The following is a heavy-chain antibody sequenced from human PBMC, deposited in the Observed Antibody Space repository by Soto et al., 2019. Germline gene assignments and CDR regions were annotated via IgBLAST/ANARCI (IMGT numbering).Heavy chain of an antibody. Sequence: PSETLSLTCTVSGGSISSYYWSWIRQPPGKGLEWIGYIYYSGSTNYNPSLKSRVTISVDTSKNQFSLKLSSVTAADTAVYYCAREFYDSSGYYRIAAFDIWGQGTMVTVSS. CDR3: AREFYDSSGYYRIAAFDI. J-gene: IGHJ3*02. V-gene: IGHV4-59*01. D-gene: IGHD3-22*01. CDR1: GGSISSYY. CDR2: IYYSGST.